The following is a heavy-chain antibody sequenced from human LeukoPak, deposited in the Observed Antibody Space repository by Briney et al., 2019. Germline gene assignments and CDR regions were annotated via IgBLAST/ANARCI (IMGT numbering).Heavy chain of an antibody. V-gene: IGHV4-39*01. J-gene: IGHJ4*02. CDR1: GGSVSSGSYY. CDR2: IYYSGST. Sequence: SETLSLTCTVSGGSVSSGSYYWGWIRQPPGKGLEWIGSIYYSGSTYYNPSLKSRVTISVDTSKNQFSLKLSPVTAADTAVYYCARHVPSRVRSSGWYGEFDYWGQGTLVTVSS. D-gene: IGHD6-19*01. CDR3: ARHVPSRVRSSGWYGEFDY.